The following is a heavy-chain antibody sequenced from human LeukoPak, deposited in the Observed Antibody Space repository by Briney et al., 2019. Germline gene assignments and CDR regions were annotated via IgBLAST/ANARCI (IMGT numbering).Heavy chain of an antibody. Sequence: ASVKVSCKASGYTFTGYYMHWVRQAPGQGLEWMGWINPNSGGTNYAQKFQGRVTMTRDTSISTAYMEPSRLRSDDTAVYYCAREGTAYGSGSSDYWGQGTLVTVSS. CDR1: GYTFTGYY. D-gene: IGHD3-10*01. J-gene: IGHJ4*02. V-gene: IGHV1-2*02. CDR2: INPNSGGT. CDR3: AREGTAYGSGSSDY.